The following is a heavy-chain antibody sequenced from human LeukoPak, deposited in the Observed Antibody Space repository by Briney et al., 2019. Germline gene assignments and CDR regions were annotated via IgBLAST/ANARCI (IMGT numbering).Heavy chain of an antibody. J-gene: IGHJ4*02. CDR1: GYTFTSYY. D-gene: IGHD1-14*01. CDR3: ARGLEGINPSHYFDY. V-gene: IGHV1-46*01. CDR2: INPSGGST. Sequence: ASVKVSCKASGYTFTSYYMHWVRQAPGQGLEWMGIINPSGGSTSYAQKFQGRVTMTRDTSTSTVYMELSSLRSEDTAVYYCARGLEGINPSHYFDYWGQGTLVTVSS.